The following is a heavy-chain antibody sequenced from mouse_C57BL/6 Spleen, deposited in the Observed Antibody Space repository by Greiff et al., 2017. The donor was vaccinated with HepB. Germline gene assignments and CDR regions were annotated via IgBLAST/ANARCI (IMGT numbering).Heavy chain of an antibody. J-gene: IGHJ4*01. Sequence: EVMLVESGGGLVKPGGSLKLSCAASGFTFSDYGMHWVRQAPEKGLEWVAYISSGSSTIYYADTVKGRFTISRDNAKNTLFLQMTSLRSEDTAMYYCARHYDGYRAMDYWGQGTSVTVSS. D-gene: IGHD2-3*01. CDR3: ARHYDGYRAMDY. V-gene: IGHV5-17*01. CDR1: GFTFSDYG. CDR2: ISSGSSTI.